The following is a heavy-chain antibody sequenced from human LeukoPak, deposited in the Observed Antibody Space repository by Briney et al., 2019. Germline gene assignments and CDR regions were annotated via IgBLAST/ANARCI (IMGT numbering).Heavy chain of an antibody. Sequence: GMSLRLSCAASGVTLSPYGMHWVRQAPGKGLEWVAVISYEGGTQHYADSVKGRFIISRDNPRNTLYLQMNSLRAEDTAVYYCANDNWGSGSAFDIWGQGTMVTVSS. J-gene: IGHJ3*02. CDR1: GVTLSPYG. CDR3: ANDNWGSGSAFDI. CDR2: ISYEGGTQ. D-gene: IGHD7-27*01. V-gene: IGHV3-30*18.